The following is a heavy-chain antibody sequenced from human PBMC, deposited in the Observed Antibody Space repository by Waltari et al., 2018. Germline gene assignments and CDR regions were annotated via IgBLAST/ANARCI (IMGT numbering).Heavy chain of an antibody. CDR2: IYPGDSDT. D-gene: IGHD2-8*01. CDR3: ARHGLRDCTNGVCSFQGMDV. J-gene: IGHJ6*02. Sequence: EVQLVQSGAEVKKPGESLKISCKGSGYSFASYWIGWVSQVPGEGPEWMGIIYPGDSDTKYSPSFQGQVTISVDKSISTAYLQWSSLKASDTAMYYCARHGLRDCTNGVCSFQGMDVWGQGTTVTVSS. CDR1: GYSFASYW. V-gene: IGHV5-51*01.